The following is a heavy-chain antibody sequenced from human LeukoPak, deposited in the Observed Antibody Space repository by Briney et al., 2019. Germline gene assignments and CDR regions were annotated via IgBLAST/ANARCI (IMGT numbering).Heavy chain of an antibody. J-gene: IGHJ4*02. Sequence: GGSLRLSCAASGFTFSSYAMSRVRQAPGKGLEWVSTISSSGGGTYYADSVKGRFTIPRDNSKNTLYLQMNSLRAEDSAVYYCAKDGSGNYRPDYWGQGTLVTVSS. D-gene: IGHD1-26*01. CDR1: GFTFSSYA. CDR2: ISSSGGGT. CDR3: AKDGSGNYRPDY. V-gene: IGHV3-23*01.